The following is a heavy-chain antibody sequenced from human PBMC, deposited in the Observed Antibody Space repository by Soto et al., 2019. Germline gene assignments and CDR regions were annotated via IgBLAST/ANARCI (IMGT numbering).Heavy chain of an antibody. Sequence: GGSLRLSCAASGFSLRDYYRTWIRQAPGKGLELLSYISPGGDIIKYADPVKGRFIISRDNAKNSLYLHMNSLRAEDTAVYYCTRDPRMTDFWGQGTLVTVYS. V-gene: IGHV3-11*01. J-gene: IGHJ4*02. CDR2: ISPGGDII. CDR1: GFSLRDYY. CDR3: TRDPRMTDF.